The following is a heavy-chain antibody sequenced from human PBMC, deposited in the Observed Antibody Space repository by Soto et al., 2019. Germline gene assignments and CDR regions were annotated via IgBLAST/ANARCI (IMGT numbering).Heavy chain of an antibody. CDR1: GGSFSGYY. V-gene: IGHV4-34*01. CDR3: ARLYGDYYYYYMDV. J-gene: IGHJ6*03. Sequence: SETLSLTCAVYGGSFSGYYWSWIRQPPGKGLEWIGEINHSGSTNYNPSLKSRVTISVDTSKNQFSLKLSSVTAADTAVYYCARLYGDYYYYYMDVWGKGTTVTRLL. D-gene: IGHD4-17*01. CDR2: INHSGST.